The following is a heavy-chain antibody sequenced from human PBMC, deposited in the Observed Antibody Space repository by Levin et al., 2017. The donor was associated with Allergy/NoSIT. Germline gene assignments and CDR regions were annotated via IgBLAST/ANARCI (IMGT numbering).Heavy chain of an antibody. CDR1: GFTFSSYA. D-gene: IGHD2-2*02. CDR3: AKSAAAIVGYFDY. CDR2: ISGSGGST. Sequence: GESLKISCAASGFTFSSYAMSWVRQAPGKGLEWVSAISGSGGSTYYADSVKGRFTISRDNSKNTLYLQMNSLRAEDTAVYYCAKSAAAIVGYFDYWGQGTLVTVSS. J-gene: IGHJ4*02. V-gene: IGHV3-23*01.